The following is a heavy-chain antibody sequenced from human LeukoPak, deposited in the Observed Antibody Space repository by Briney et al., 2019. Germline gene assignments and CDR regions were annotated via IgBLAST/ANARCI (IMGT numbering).Heavy chain of an antibody. V-gene: IGHV4-39*01. CDR3: GRHPYYSESSGYPRSLDY. Sequence: SETLSLTCTVSGDSISSTSCYWGWIRQPPGKGLEWIGSIYYSGDTYYNPSLKSRVTISVDTSNNQFSLKLSSVTAADTAVYYCGRHPYYSESSGYPRSLDYWGQGTLVTVSS. J-gene: IGHJ4*02. CDR1: GDSISSTSCY. CDR2: IYYSGDT. D-gene: IGHD3-22*01.